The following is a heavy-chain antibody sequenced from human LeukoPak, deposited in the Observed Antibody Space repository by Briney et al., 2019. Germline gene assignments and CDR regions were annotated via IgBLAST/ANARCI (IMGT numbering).Heavy chain of an antibody. V-gene: IGHV3-23*01. CDR2: ISGRGDGT. D-gene: IGHD3-10*01. Sequence: AGGSLRLSCAASGFIFSSYGIHWVRQAPGKGLEWVSAISGRGDGTYYADFVKGRFTISRDNSKNTLFLQMNSLRVEDTATYYCAKGTERYREVSSFDSWGRGTLVAVSS. CDR1: GFIFSSYG. CDR3: AKGTERYREVSSFDS. J-gene: IGHJ4*02.